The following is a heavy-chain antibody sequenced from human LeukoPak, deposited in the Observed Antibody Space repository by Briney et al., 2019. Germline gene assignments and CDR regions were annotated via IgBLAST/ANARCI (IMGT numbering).Heavy chain of an antibody. J-gene: IGHJ3*02. V-gene: IGHV4-39*07. D-gene: IGHD6-13*01. CDR2: IYHSGST. Sequence: SETLSLTCTVSGGSISSSSYYWGWIRQPPGKGLEWIGSIYHSGSTYYNPSLKSRVTISVDTSKNQFSLKLNSVTAADTAVYYCARRIAAADAFDIWGQGTMVTVSS. CDR1: GGSISSSSYY. CDR3: ARRIAAADAFDI.